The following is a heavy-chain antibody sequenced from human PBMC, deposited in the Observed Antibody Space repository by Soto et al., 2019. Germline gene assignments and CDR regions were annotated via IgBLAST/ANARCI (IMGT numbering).Heavy chain of an antibody. CDR3: ARDEFGAPGVY. CDR2: ISAYNGNT. D-gene: IGHD3-10*01. Sequence: QVQLVQSGAEVKKPGASVKVSCKASGYTFTSYGISWVRQAPGQGLEWMGWISAYNGNTNYAQKLQGRVTMTTDTPTGTPYMELRSLRSDDRAVYYCARDEFGAPGVYWGQGTLAPVPP. V-gene: IGHV1-18*01. CDR1: GYTFTSYG. J-gene: IGHJ4*02.